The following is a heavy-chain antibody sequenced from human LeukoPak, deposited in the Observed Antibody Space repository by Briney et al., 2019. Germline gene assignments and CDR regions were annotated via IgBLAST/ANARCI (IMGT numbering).Heavy chain of an antibody. J-gene: IGHJ2*01. D-gene: IGHD5-24*01. CDR2: VYPDDSDT. Sequence: GESLKISCKTSGYSFTRYWIAWVRQTPGKGLEWMGIVYPDDSDTRYSPAFQGQVTISADKSITTAYLQWSSLKASDTAMYYCARRLHMTPYWYFDLWGRGTLVTVSS. V-gene: IGHV5-51*01. CDR1: GYSFTRYW. CDR3: ARRLHMTPYWYFDL.